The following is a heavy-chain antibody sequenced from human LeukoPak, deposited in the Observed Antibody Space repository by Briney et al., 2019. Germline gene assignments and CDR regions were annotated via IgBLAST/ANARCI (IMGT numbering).Heavy chain of an antibody. J-gene: IGHJ5*02. CDR1: PDSVTGYF. CDR2: LSASGST. V-gene: IGHV4-4*07. CDR3: ARGGGDYVGWFDP. Sequence: PSETLPLTCNIPPDSVTGYFWSWIRHPAEKRPEWIGRLSASGSTKSNPSLQSRLTMSLDKSKRQFSLNLMSVTAADTAIYYCARGGGDYVGWFDPWGQGTLVIVSS. D-gene: IGHD2-21*02.